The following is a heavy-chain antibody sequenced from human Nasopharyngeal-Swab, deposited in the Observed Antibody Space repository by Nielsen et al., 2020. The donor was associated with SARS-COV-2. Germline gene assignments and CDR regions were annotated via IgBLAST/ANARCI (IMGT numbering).Heavy chain of an antibody. CDR1: GFTLSDFY. D-gene: IGHD5-18*01. V-gene: IGHV3-11*01. CDR3: ARDGGRGKSYVMWDY. J-gene: IGHJ4*02. Sequence: SLKISCAASGFTLSDFYMSWIRQAPGEGLEWLSKISSGSDSSVDYADSVKGRFTISRDNAKNSLYLHMDSLGAEDTAVYYCARDGGRGKSYVMWDYWGQGTLVTVSS. CDR2: ISSGSDSSV.